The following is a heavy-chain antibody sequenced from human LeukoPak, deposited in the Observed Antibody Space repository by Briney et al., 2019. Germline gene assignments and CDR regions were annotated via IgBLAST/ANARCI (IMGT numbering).Heavy chain of an antibody. V-gene: IGHV3-23*01. CDR2: ISGSGGST. Sequence: GGTLRHSCAASGLTFSSYGMRWVRQGPGKGLEWVSAISGSGGSTYYADSVKGRFTISRDNSKNTLYLQMNSLRAEDTAVYYCARGPSGYHNTGGQGTLVTVSS. J-gene: IGHJ4*02. CDR1: GLTFSSYG. CDR3: ARGPSGYHNT. D-gene: IGHD5-12*01.